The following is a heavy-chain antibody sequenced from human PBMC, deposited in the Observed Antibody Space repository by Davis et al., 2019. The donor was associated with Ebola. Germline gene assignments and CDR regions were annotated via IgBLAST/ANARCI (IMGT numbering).Heavy chain of an antibody. V-gene: IGHV3-7*01. CDR3: AGREVGGIAVFDY. J-gene: IGHJ4*02. CDR2: IKQDGSEK. Sequence: GESLKISCAASGFTFISYWMNWVRQAPGKGLEWVANIKQDGSEKYYVDSVKGRFTISRDNAKNSLYLQMNSLRAEDTAVYYCAGREVGGIAVFDYWGQGTLVTVSS. CDR1: GFTFISYW. D-gene: IGHD6-19*01.